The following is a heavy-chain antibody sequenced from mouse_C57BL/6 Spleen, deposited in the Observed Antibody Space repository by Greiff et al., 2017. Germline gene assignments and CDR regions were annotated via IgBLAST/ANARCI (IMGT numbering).Heavy chain of an antibody. CDR1: GYAFSSYW. J-gene: IGHJ3*01. CDR2: IYPGDGDT. V-gene: IGHV1-80*01. Sequence: VQLVESGAELVKPGASVKISCKASGYAFSSYWMNWVKQRPGKGLEWIGHIYPGDGDTNYNGKFKGKATLTADKSSSTAYMQLSSLTSEDSAVYFCARSYGSSPWFAYWGQGTLVTVSA. CDR3: ARSYGSSPWFAY. D-gene: IGHD1-1*01.